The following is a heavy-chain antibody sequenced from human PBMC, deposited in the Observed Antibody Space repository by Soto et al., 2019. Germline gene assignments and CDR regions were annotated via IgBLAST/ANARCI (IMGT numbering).Heavy chain of an antibody. CDR1: GDSIIGTGW. J-gene: IGHJ2*01. Sequence: QVQLQESGPGLVRPSGTLSLTCAVSGDSIIGTGWWSWVRQSPGKGLDWIGEVYHSGATNYNPSLKSRVTISVDTSKNQFSLKLSSVTAADTAVYYCARESYNESNVGYFDLWGRGTLVSVSS. CDR2: VYHSGAT. V-gene: IGHV4-4*02. D-gene: IGHD1-1*01. CDR3: ARESYNESNVGYFDL.